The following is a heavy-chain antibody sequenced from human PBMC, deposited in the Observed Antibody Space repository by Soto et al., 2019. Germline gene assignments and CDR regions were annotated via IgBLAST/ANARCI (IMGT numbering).Heavy chain of an antibody. CDR3: ARSRRSAMVRGASFDY. D-gene: IGHD3-10*01. J-gene: IGHJ4*02. Sequence: SGTLSLTCTVSGGSISSSSYDWGWIRQPPGRGLEWIGSIYYSGSTYYNPSLKRRVTISVDTSKNQFSLKLSSVTAADTAVYYCARSRRSAMVRGASFDYWGQGTLVTVSS. CDR1: GGSISSSSYD. V-gene: IGHV4-39*01. CDR2: IYYSGST.